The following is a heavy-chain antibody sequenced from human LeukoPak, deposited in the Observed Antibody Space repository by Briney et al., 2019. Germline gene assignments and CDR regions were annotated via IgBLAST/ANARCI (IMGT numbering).Heavy chain of an antibody. CDR3: AKCARVDWLPIDY. V-gene: IGHV3-23*01. CDR2: ISGSGGST. J-gene: IGHJ4*02. D-gene: IGHD3-9*01. CDR1: RFTFSNYA. Sequence: GGSLRLSCAASRFTFSNYAMSWVRQAPGKGLEWVSGISGSGGSTYYADSVKGRFTISRDNSKNTLYLQMNSLRGEGTAVYYCAKCARVDWLPIDYWGQGTLVTVSS.